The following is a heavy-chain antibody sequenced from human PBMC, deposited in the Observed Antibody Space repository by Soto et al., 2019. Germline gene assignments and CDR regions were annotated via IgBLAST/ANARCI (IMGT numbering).Heavy chain of an antibody. CDR2: IYYSGST. V-gene: IGHV4-59*01. CDR1: GGSISSYY. J-gene: IGHJ5*02. D-gene: IGHD6-19*01. CDR3: ARAVSSGWYGTWFDP. Sequence: PSETLSLTCTVSGGSISSYYWSWIRQPPGKGLEWIGYIYYSGSTNYNPSLKSRVTISVDTSKNQFSLKLSSVTAADTAVYYCARAVSSGWYGTWFDPWGQGTLVTVS.